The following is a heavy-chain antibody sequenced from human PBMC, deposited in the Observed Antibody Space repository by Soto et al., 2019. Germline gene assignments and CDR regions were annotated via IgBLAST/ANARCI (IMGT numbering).Heavy chain of an antibody. CDR3: ARTRCSSTSCRPNFDY. J-gene: IGHJ4*03. D-gene: IGHD2-2*01. V-gene: IGHV4-34*01. Sequence: QVQLQQWGAGLLKPSETLSLSCAVYGGSFSGYYWSWIRQSPGKGLEWIGEINHSGSTNYNPSLKSRVTISADTSKNLFSLNPSAVTAVDTAVYYCARTRCSSTSCRPNFDYWVHGTLVTVSP. CDR1: GGSFSGYY. CDR2: INHSGST.